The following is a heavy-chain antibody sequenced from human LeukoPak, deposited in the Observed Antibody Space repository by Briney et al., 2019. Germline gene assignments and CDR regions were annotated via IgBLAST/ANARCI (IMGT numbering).Heavy chain of an antibody. V-gene: IGHV3-21*01. Sequence: GGSLRLSCAASGFTFSSYSMNWVRQAPGKGLEWVSSISSSSSDIYYADSVKGRFTTSRDNAKTSLYLQMNSLRAEDTAVYYCAREREIAARPLDYWGQGTLVTVSS. CDR3: AREREIAARPLDY. D-gene: IGHD6-6*01. J-gene: IGHJ4*02. CDR1: GFTFSSYS. CDR2: ISSSSSDI.